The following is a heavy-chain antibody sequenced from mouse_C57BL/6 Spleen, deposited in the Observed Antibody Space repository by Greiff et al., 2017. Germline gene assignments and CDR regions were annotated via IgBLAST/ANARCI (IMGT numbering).Heavy chain of an antibody. CDR1: GFTFSSYG. Sequence: EVKLMESGGDLVKPGGSLKLSCAASGFTFSSYGMSWVRQTPDKRLEWVATISSGGSYTYYPASVKGRFTISRDNAKNTLYLQMSSLKSEDTAMYYCAREPGNYFDYWGQGTTLTVSS. CDR2: ISSGGSYT. CDR3: AREPGNYFDY. V-gene: IGHV5-6*01. J-gene: IGHJ2*01.